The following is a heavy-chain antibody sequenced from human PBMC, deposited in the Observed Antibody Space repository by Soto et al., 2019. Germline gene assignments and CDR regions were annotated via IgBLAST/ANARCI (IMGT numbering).Heavy chain of an antibody. D-gene: IGHD3-22*01. J-gene: IGHJ1*01. V-gene: IGHV3-23*01. CDR2: ISGSGGST. CDR1: GFTFSSYA. CDR3: AKSPGHDSSGYYYVATEYFQH. Sequence: GGSLRLSCAASGFTFSSYAMSWVRQAPGKGLEWVSAISGSGGSTYYADSVKGRFTISRDNSKNTLYLQMNSLRAEDTAVYYCAKSPGHDSSGYYYVATEYFQHWGQGTLVTVSS.